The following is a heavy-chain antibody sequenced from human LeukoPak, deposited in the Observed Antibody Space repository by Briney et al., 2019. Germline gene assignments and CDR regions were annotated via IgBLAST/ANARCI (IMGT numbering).Heavy chain of an antibody. CDR1: GVTFSGGS. J-gene: IGHJ6*02. V-gene: IGHV3-21*01. CDR3: AREGEEYYDILTGYYTGYYGMDV. Sequence: GGSLRLSGGAWGVTFSGGSVSWSRQAPGKGMKRASSISSSSYIYYADSVKGRFTISRDNAKNSLYLQMNSLRAEDTAVYYCAREGEEYYDILTGYYTGYYGMDVWGQGTTVTVSS. D-gene: IGHD3-9*01. CDR2: ISSSSYI.